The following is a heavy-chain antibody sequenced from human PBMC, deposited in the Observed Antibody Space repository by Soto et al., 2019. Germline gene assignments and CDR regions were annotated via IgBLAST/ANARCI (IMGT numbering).Heavy chain of an antibody. D-gene: IGHD5-12*01. V-gene: IGHV3-7*04. CDR2: IKQGGSET. CDR1: GFSFSSYW. CDR3: ARQVATQSIAPDY. J-gene: IGHJ4*02. Sequence: EVQLVESGGGLVQPGGSLRLSCAASGFSFSSYWMSWVRQTPGKGLEWVANIKQGGSETYYLGSVRGRFTISRDNARNSLHLQMNSLRAEDTAVYYCARQVATQSIAPDYWGRGTLVTVSS.